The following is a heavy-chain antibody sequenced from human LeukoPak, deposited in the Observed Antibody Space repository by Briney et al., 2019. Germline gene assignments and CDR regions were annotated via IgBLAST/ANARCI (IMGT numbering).Heavy chain of an antibody. Sequence: GGSLRLSCAASGVTFSGYARSWVRQAPGKGLEWVSAISGSGGSTYYADSVKGRFTISRDNSKNTLSLQMNSLRAEDTAVYYCAKDNYIVVVVAATGFDSWGQGTLVTVSS. CDR2: ISGSGGST. V-gene: IGHV3-23*01. CDR1: GVTFSGYA. J-gene: IGHJ4*02. CDR3: AKDNYIVVVVAATGFDS. D-gene: IGHD2-15*01.